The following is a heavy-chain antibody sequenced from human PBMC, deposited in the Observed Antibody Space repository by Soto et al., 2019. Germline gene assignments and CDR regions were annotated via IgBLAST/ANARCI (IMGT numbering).Heavy chain of an antibody. CDR1: GFTFSDYY. J-gene: IGHJ4*02. CDR3: ARDHQLSAVAGVDY. D-gene: IGHD6-19*01. CDR2: ITSSGSTI. V-gene: IGHV3-11*01. Sequence: GGSLRLSCAASGFTFSDYYMSWIRQAPGEGLEWVSYITSSGSTIYYADSVKGRFTISRDNARNSLYLQMNSLRAEDTAVYYCARDHQLSAVAGVDYWGQGTLVTVSS.